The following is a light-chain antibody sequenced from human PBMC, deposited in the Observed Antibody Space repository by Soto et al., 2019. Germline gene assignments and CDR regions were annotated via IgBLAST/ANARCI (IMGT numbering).Light chain of an antibody. CDR2: GAS. V-gene: IGKV3-20*01. Sequence: PGERVTLSCRASQSVGSSYLAWYQQRPGHAPRLLIFGASYRATGIPDRFSGSGSGTDFTLTISRLEPEDFAVYYCQQYSSSPPEFTFGPGTKVDSK. J-gene: IGKJ3*01. CDR3: QQYSSSPPEFT. CDR1: QSVGSSY.